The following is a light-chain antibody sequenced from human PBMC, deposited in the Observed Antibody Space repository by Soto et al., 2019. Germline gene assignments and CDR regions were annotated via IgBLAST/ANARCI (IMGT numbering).Light chain of an antibody. V-gene: IGLV2-14*01. Sequence: QSVLTQPASVSGSPGQSITISCTGTSSDVGGYNYVSWYQQHPGKAPKLMIYDVSNRPSGVSNRFSGSKSGNTASLTISGLQAEDEADYYCSSYTSSSTLEGVFGTGTKVTV. CDR3: SSYTSSSTLEGV. CDR1: SSDVGGYNY. J-gene: IGLJ1*01. CDR2: DVS.